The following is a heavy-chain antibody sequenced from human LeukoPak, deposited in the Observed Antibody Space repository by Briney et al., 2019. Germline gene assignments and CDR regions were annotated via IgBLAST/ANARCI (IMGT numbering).Heavy chain of an antibody. CDR1: GFTFSSYW. J-gene: IGHJ2*01. CDR2: INSDGTI. Sequence: QAGGSLRLSCAASGFTFSSYWMHWVRQVPGKGLVWASRINSDGTISYADSVKGRFTISRDNAKNSLYLQMNSLRAEDTAVYYCARDYFSRAALLGYFDLWGRGTLVTVSS. D-gene: IGHD2-15*01. CDR3: ARDYFSRAALLGYFDL. V-gene: IGHV3-74*01.